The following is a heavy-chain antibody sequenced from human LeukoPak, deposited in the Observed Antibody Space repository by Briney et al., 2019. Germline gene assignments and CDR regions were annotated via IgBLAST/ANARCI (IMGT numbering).Heavy chain of an antibody. CDR3: ARRSSSWRSPPDY. D-gene: IGHD6-13*01. CDR1: GGSSSGYY. Sequence: SETLSLTCAVYGGSSSGYYWSWIRQPPGKGLEWIGEINHGGSTNYNPSLKSRVTISVDTSKNQFSLKLSSVTAADTAVYYCARRSSSWRSPPDYWGQGTLVTVSS. J-gene: IGHJ4*02. V-gene: IGHV4-34*01. CDR2: INHGGST.